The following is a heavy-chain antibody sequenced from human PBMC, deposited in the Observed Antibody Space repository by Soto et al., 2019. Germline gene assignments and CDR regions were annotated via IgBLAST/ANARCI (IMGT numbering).Heavy chain of an antibody. CDR1: GYTFTSYG. J-gene: IGHJ6*03. CDR2: ISAYNGNT. D-gene: IGHD5-12*01. V-gene: IGHV1-18*01. CDR3: ARDQLDIVATYYYYYMDV. Sequence: VKVSCKASGYTFTSYGISWVRQAPGQGLEWMGWISAYNGNTNYAQKLQGRVTMTTDTSTSTAYMELRSLRSDDTAVYYCARDQLDIVATYYYYYMDVWGKGTTVTVSS.